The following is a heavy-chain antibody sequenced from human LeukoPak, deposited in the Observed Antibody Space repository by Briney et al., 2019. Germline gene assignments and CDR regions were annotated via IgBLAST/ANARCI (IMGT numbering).Heavy chain of an antibody. CDR1: GFTFSSHG. J-gene: IGHJ6*03. D-gene: IGHD2-2*01. Sequence: PGGSLRLSCVASGFTFSSHGMHWVRQAPGKGLEWVAFIRYDGSNKYHADSVKGRFTISRDNSKNTLYLQMNSPRAEDTAVYYCAKSSWEYQLLSTAYYYYMDVWGKGTTVTVSS. CDR3: AKSSWEYQLLSTAYYYYMDV. V-gene: IGHV3-30*02. CDR2: IRYDGSNK.